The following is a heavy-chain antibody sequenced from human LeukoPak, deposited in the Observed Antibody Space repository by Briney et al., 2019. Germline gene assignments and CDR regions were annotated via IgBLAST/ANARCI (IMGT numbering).Heavy chain of an antibody. CDR2: INPSGGST. V-gene: IGHV1-46*01. Sequence: EASVKVSCKASGFTFTNYYVHWVRQAPGQGLEWMGIINPSGGSTSYAQKFQGRVTMTRDTSTSTVYMELSSLRSEDTAVYYCARAGDTAMVGYYYYGMDVWGQGTTVTVSS. CDR1: GFTFTNYY. D-gene: IGHD5-18*01. J-gene: IGHJ6*02. CDR3: ARAGDTAMVGYYYYGMDV.